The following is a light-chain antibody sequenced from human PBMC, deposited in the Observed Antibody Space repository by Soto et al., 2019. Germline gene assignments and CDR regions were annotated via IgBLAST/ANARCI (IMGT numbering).Light chain of an antibody. V-gene: IGKV1-39*01. J-gene: IGKJ5*01. CDR1: QSITNY. CDR3: QQSYSTPVT. Sequence: EIQMTQSPSSLSASVGDRVTITCRASQSITNYLSWYQQKPGKAPMVLIYAASSLQSGVPSRFSGSGSGTDFTLTISSLQPEDFATYYCQQSYSTPVTFGQGTRLDIK. CDR2: AAS.